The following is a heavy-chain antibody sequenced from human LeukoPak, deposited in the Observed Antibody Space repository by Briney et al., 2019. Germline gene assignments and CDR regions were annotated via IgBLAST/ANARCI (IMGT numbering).Heavy chain of an antibody. CDR3: ARGNVGLTIFGVVADAFDI. CDR2: MNPNSGNT. CDR1: GYTFTSYD. D-gene: IGHD3-3*01. V-gene: IGHV1-8*01. Sequence: GASVKVFCKASGYTFTSYDINWVRQATGQGLEWMGWMNPNSGNTGYAQKFQGRVTMTRNTSISTAYMELSSLRSEDTAVYYCARGNVGLTIFGVVADAFDIWGQGTMVTVSS. J-gene: IGHJ3*02.